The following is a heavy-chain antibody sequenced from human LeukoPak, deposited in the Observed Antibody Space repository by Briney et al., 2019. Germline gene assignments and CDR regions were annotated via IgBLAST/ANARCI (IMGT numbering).Heavy chain of an antibody. J-gene: IGHJ4*02. V-gene: IGHV4-59*08. CDR3: ARHGGSYSFDY. D-gene: IGHD1-26*01. CDR1: GGSISSYY. Sequence: SETLSLTCTVSGGSISSYYWSWVRQPPGKALEWIGYVSDSGTTNNNPSLKSRVTISLDTSRDHFSLKLSSVTAADTAVYYCARHGGSYSFDYWGQGTLVSVSS. CDR2: VSDSGTT.